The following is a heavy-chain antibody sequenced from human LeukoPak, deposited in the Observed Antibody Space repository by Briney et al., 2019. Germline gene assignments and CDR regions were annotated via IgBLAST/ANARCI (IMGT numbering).Heavy chain of an antibody. J-gene: IGHJ6*02. CDR3: AKVFDQTGFYGMDV. CDR1: GFTFDDYA. D-gene: IGHD3-10*02. V-gene: IGHV3-9*01. Sequence: PGGSLRLSCAASGFTFDDYAMHWVRQAPGKGLEWVSGISWNSGSIGYADSVKGRFTISRDNAKNSLYLQMNSLRAEDTALYYCAKVFDQTGFYGMDVWGLGTTVTVSS. CDR2: ISWNSGSI.